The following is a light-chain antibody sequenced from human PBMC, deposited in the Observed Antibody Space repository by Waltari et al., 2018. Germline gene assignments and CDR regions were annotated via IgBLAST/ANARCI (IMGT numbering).Light chain of an antibody. Sequence: QLVLTQSPSASASLGASVKFTCTLSSGHSSNIIAWHQQQPEKGPRALMKVNSDGSHSKGDEIPVRFSGSGSGTERYLTISSVQSEDEADYYCQTGGHGTWVFGGGTKLTVL. CDR3: QTGGHGTWV. V-gene: IGLV4-69*01. CDR2: VNSDGSH. J-gene: IGLJ3*02. CDR1: SGHSSNI.